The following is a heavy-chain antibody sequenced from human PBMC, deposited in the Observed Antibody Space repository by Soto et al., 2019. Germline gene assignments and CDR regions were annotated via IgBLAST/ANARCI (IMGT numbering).Heavy chain of an antibody. CDR1: GFTFSSSA. D-gene: IGHD4-17*01. CDR3: AKYPRYYGGNSLFDY. J-gene: IGHJ4*02. CDR2: ISGSGGST. V-gene: IGHV3-23*01. Sequence: GGSLRLSCAASGFTFSSSAMSWVRQAPGKGLEWVSAISGSGGSTYYADSVKGRFTISRDNSKNTLYLQMNSLRAEDTAVYYCAKYPRYYGGNSLFDYWGQGTLVTVSS.